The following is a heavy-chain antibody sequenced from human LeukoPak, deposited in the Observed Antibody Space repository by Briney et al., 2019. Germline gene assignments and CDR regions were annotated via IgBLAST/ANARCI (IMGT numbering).Heavy chain of an antibody. V-gene: IGHV3-7*01. CDR3: ARVQWELRGVGSYFEY. CDR2: IKQDGSEK. CDR1: GFTFSSYW. Sequence: GGFLRLSCAASGFTFSSYWMSWVRQAPGKGLEWVANIKQDGSEKYYVDSVKGRFTMSRDNAKNSLYLQMNSLRAEDTAVYYCARVQWELRGVGSYFEYWGQGALVTVSS. J-gene: IGHJ4*02. D-gene: IGHD1-26*01.